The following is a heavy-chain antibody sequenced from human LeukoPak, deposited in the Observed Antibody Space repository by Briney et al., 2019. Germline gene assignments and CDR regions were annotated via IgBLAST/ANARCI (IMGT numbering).Heavy chain of an antibody. CDR3: ARLRVGATGYFDS. CDR2: INHSGST. J-gene: IGHJ4*02. Sequence: PSETLSLTCAVYGGSFSGYYWSWIRQPPRKGLEWVGEINHSGSTNYNPSLKSRVTISVDTSKKQFSLKISSVTAADTAVYYCARLRVGATGYFDSWGQGTLVTVSS. V-gene: IGHV4-34*01. CDR1: GGSFSGYY. D-gene: IGHD1-26*01.